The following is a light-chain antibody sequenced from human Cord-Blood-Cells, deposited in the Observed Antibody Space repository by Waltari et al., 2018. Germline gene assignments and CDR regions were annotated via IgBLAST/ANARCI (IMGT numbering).Light chain of an antibody. CDR3: SSYTSSSTYV. CDR1: SSDVGGYNY. V-gene: IGLV2-14*01. J-gene: IGLJ1*01. Sequence: QSALTQPASVSGSPGQSITISCPGTSSDVGGYNYVSWYQQHPGKAPKLMIYAVSKRPSGVSNRFSGSKSGNTASLTISGLQAEDEADYYCSSYTSSSTYVFGTGTKVTVL. CDR2: AVS.